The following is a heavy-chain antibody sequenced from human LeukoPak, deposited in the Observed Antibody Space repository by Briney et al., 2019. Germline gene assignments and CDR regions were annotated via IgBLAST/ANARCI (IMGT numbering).Heavy chain of an antibody. V-gene: IGHV3-7*01. Sequence: GGSLGLSCEASGLTFRNYGMTWVRQAPGRGLEWVAIIKPDGGGKYHVDSVKGRFTISRDNAKNSLYLQMSSLRAEDTAVYYCARGGHRQKEFWGQGTLVTVSS. CDR1: GLTFRNYG. CDR2: IKPDGGGK. D-gene: IGHD3-10*01. CDR3: ARGGHRQKEF. J-gene: IGHJ4*02.